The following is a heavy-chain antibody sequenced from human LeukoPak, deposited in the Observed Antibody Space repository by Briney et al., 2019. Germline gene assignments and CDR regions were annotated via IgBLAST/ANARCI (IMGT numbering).Heavy chain of an antibody. D-gene: IGHD4-17*01. J-gene: IGHJ6*02. V-gene: IGHV1-2*02. CDR3: ARERTTVTTCYYGMDV. Sequence: ASVKVSCKASGYTFSGYYMHWVRQAPGQGLEWMGWINPNTVFTNYAQKFKGRVTLSRDTSIITAYMELTRLRSDDTAMYYCARERTTVTTCYYGMDVWGQGTTLSVSS. CDR1: GYTFSGYY. CDR2: INPNTVFT.